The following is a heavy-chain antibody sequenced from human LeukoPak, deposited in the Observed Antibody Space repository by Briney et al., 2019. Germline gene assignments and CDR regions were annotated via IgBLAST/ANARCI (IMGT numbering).Heavy chain of an antibody. CDR1: GFTFSSYA. D-gene: IGHD6-13*01. CDR3: ARRVAAAGSTGLRYIDV. V-gene: IGHV3-23*01. J-gene: IGHJ6*03. Sequence: GGSLRLSCAASGFTFSSYAMSWVRQAPGKGLEWVSAISGSGGSTYYADSVKGRFTISRDNAKNSLYLQMNSLRAEDTAVYYCARRVAAAGSTGLRYIDVWGKGTTVTVSS. CDR2: ISGSGGST.